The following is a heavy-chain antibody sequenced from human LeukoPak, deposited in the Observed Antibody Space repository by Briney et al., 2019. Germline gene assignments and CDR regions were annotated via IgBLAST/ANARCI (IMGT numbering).Heavy chain of an antibody. Sequence: GGSLRLSCAASGFTFSSYSMNWVRQAPGKGLEGVSSISSSSSYIYYADSVKGRFTISRDNAKNSLYLQMNSLRAEDTAVYYCARAGHSGSYGGWGQGTLVTVSS. D-gene: IGHD3-10*01. CDR3: ARAGHSGSYGG. J-gene: IGHJ4*02. CDR1: GFTFSSYS. CDR2: ISSSSSYI. V-gene: IGHV3-21*01.